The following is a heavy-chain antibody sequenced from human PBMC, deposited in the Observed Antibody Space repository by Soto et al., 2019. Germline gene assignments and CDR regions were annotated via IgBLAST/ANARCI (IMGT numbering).Heavy chain of an antibody. CDR3: AKDVRTIISDSGMDV. V-gene: IGHV3-30*18. J-gene: IGHJ6*02. CDR2: ISYDETNE. Sequence: GGSLRLSCLASGFTFSSHGMHWVRQAPCKGLEWVSVISYDETNEYYVDSVKGRFSISSDNSKSTLYLQMNRLRPEDTAVYKCAKDVRTIISDSGMDVWGQGTTVTVSS. CDR1: GFTFSSHG. D-gene: IGHD3-10*01.